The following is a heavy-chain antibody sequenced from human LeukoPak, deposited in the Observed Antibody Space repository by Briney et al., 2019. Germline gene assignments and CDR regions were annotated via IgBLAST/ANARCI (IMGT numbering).Heavy chain of an antibody. CDR2: ISSSGSNI. D-gene: IGHD2-21*01. CDR1: GFPFSSYE. V-gene: IGHV3-48*03. J-gene: IGHJ4*02. Sequence: GGTLRLSCAVSGFPFSSYEMNWVRQAPGKGLEWVSLISSSGSNIYYEDSVKERFTISRDNAKNSLYLQMNSLRAEDTAVYYCARLFSTAHYWGQGTLVTVSS. CDR3: ARLFSTAHY.